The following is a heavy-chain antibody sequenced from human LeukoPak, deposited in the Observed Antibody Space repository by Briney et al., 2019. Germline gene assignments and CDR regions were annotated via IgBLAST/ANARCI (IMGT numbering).Heavy chain of an antibody. Sequence: ASVKVSCKASGGTFSSYAISWVRQAPGQGLEWMGGIIPIFGTANYTQKFQGRVTITTDESTSTAYMELSSLRSEDTAVYYCARDRAIAAAGNWFDPWGQGTLVTVSS. V-gene: IGHV1-69*05. CDR1: GGTFSSYA. J-gene: IGHJ5*02. CDR3: ARDRAIAAAGNWFDP. D-gene: IGHD6-13*01. CDR2: IIPIFGTA.